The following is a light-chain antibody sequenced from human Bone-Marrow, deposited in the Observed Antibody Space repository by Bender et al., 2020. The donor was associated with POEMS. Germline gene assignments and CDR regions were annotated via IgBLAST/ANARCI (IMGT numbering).Light chain of an antibody. V-gene: IGLV2-14*03. CDR1: STDVGGYTY. CDR3: SSYTTTTTL. J-gene: IGLJ1*01. Sequence: QSALTQPASVSGSPGQSITISCAGTSTDVGGYTYVSWYQQHPGKAPKLIIYDVSKRPAGVSTRFAASQSGNPASLTISGLPADDEADYYCSSYTTTTTLFGTGTKVTVL. CDR2: DVS.